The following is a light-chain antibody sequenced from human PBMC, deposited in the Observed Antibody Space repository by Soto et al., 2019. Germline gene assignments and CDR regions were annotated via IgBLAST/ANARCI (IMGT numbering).Light chain of an antibody. V-gene: IGKV1-5*01. CDR1: QSISSW. J-gene: IGKJ1*01. CDR2: DAS. CDR3: QHYKMYSPWT. Sequence: DIQMSQSPSTLSASLGDSVTIXXRSSQSISSWLAWYQQKPGKAPKFXXYDASNLQSGVPSRFSGSGSGTEFTLTISSLQPDDFATYYCQHYKMYSPWTFGQGTKVDIK.